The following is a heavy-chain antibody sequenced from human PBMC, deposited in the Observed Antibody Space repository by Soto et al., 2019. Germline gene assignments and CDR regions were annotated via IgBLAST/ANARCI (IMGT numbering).Heavy chain of an antibody. Sequence: QITWKESGPTLVKPTQTLTLTCTFSVFSLKSSGVGVGWIRQPPGNAPEWRALTFWTNDRRYSPSLQNRLTSTEAASKMRVVLTMTNMDPVDTATYYSATSRNVFRDTVSEFDYWGPGTLVSVSS. CDR3: ATSRNVFRDTVSEFDY. J-gene: IGHJ4*02. CDR2: TFWTNDR. CDR1: VFSLKSSGVG. V-gene: IGHV2-5*01.